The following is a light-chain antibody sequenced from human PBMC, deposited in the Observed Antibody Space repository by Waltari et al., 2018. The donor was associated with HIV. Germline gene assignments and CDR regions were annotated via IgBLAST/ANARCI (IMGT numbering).Light chain of an antibody. CDR3: CSYASSGTFVV. Sequence: QSALTQPASVSGSPGQSITISCTGITTDVSSSNLVSWYQHHPGKAPQLMIFEVDKRPSGVSNLFSGSKSGTTASLTISWLQAEDDADYSCCSYASSGTFVVFGGGTNLTVL. J-gene: IGLJ2*01. CDR1: TTDVSSSNL. CDR2: EVD. V-gene: IGLV2-23*02.